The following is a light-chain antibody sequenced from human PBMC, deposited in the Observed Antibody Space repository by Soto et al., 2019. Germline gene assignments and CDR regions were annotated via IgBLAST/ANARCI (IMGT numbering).Light chain of an antibody. CDR3: QVWDITTDHYV. V-gene: IGLV3-21*04. CDR2: YDS. CDR1: NIGSKR. Sequence: SYELTQPPSVSVAPEKTARLTCGGDNIGSKRVHWYRQKPGQAPVLVIYYDSDRPSGIPERFSGSNSGNTATLTINRVEAXXEADYYCQVWDITTDHYVFGTGTKLTVL. J-gene: IGLJ1*01.